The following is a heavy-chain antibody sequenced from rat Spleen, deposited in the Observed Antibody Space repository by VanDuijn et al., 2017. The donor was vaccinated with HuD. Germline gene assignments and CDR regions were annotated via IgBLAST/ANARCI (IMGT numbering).Heavy chain of an antibody. J-gene: IGHJ4*01. Sequence: EVQLVESGGGLVQPGRSLKLSCAASGFTLSDYVMHWIRQAPTKGLEWVTSISPSGATTNYRDSVKGRFTISRDNARGTLYLQMDSLRSEDTATYYCARHNSGYGVMDAWGQGASVTVSS. CDR1: GFTLSDYV. V-gene: IGHV5-19*01. CDR3: ARHNSGYGVMDA. CDR2: ISPSGATT. D-gene: IGHD4-3*01.